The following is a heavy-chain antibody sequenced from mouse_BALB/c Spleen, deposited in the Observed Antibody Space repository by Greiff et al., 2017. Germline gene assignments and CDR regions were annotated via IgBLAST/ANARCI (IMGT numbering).Heavy chain of an antibody. V-gene: IGHV1S135*01. J-gene: IGHJ3*01. CDR3: ARYDYDEGAY. CDR2: IDPFNGGT. CDR1: GYSFTSYY. Sequence: VQLQQSGPELMKPGASVKISCKASGYSFTSYYMHWVKQSHGKSLEWIGYIDPFNGGTSYNQKFKGKATLTVDKSSSTAYMHLSSLTSEDSAVYYCARYDYDEGAYWGQGTLVTVSA. D-gene: IGHD2-4*01.